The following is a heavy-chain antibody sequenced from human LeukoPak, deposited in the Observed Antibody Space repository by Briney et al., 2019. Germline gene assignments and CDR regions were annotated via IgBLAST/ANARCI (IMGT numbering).Heavy chain of an antibody. V-gene: IGHV4-59*11. Sequence: PSETLSLTCTVSGGSSSSHYWGWIRQPPGKGLEWIGYMFDTGRTKDNPSLKSRVTLSADTSKNQFSLRLSSVTAADTAVYYCATIKRGSIFGYFDFWGQGILVTVSS. CDR2: MFDTGRT. D-gene: IGHD5-18*01. CDR1: GGSSSSHY. J-gene: IGHJ4*03. CDR3: ATIKRGSIFGYFDF.